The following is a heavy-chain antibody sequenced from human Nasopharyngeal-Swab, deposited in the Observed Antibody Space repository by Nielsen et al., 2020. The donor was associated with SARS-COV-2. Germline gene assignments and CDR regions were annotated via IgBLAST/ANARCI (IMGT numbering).Heavy chain of an antibody. CDR1: NYTFIDYG. CDR2: ISAYSGKT. J-gene: IGHJ6*03. CDR3: ATDGPLRAYYMDV. V-gene: IGHV1-18*04. Sequence: ASVKVSCKASNYTFIDYGISWVRQAPGQGLEWMGWISAYSGKTDYAQKLQDRVTMTTDTSTSTAYMELRTLRSDDTAVYYCATDGPLRAYYMDVWGKGTTVSVSS.